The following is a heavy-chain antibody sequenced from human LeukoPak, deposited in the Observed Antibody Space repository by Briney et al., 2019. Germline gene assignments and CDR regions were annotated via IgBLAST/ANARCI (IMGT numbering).Heavy chain of an antibody. CDR3: AKDGGRAYCGGDCYGPLLH. CDR2: ISYDGSNK. J-gene: IGHJ1*01. D-gene: IGHD2-21*02. CDR1: GFTFSNYA. Sequence: PERSLRLSCAASGFTFSNYAMHWVRQAPGKGLEWVAVISYDGSNKYYTDSVKGRFTISRDNSKNRLYLQMNSLRLDDTAVYYCAKDGGRAYCGGDCYGPLLHWGQGTLVTVSS. V-gene: IGHV3-30*04.